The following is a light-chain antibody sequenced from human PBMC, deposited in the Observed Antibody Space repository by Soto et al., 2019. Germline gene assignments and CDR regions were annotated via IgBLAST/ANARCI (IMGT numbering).Light chain of an antibody. CDR1: QSVSSF. V-gene: IGKV3-11*01. Sequence: EIVLTQSPVTLSLSPGDRATLSCRPSQSVSSFLAWYQQKPGQPPSLLIYDVSNRAAGISARFSGSGSGTDFTLTSSSLEPEDFAVYYGQQRTDWPPVYTFGQGTKLEIK. CDR2: DVS. CDR3: QQRTDWPPVYT. J-gene: IGKJ2*01.